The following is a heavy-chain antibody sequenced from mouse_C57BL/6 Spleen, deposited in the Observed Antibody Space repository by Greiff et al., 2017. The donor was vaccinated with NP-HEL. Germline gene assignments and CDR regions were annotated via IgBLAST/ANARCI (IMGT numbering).Heavy chain of an antibody. V-gene: IGHV5-9-1*02. D-gene: IGHD2-2*01. CDR1: GFTFSSYA. J-gene: IGHJ2*01. Sequence: EVHLVESGEGLVKPGGSLKLSCAASGFTFSSYAMSWVRQTPVQRLEWVAYISSGGDYIYYADTVKGRFTISRDNARNTLYLQMSSLKSEDTAMYYCTRDNGFFDYWGKGTTLTVSS. CDR3: TRDNGFFDY. CDR2: ISSGGDYI.